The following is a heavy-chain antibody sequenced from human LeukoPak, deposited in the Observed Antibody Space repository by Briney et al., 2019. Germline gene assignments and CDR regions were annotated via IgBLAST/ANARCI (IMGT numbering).Heavy chain of an antibody. V-gene: IGHV3-33*06. CDR3: VKDRGVYGHGNWFDP. Sequence: GGSLRLSCAASGFTFSSYGMHWVRQAPGKGLEWVAVIWYDGSNKYYADSVKGRFTISRDNSKNTLYLQMNSLRAEDTAVYYCVKDRGVYGHGNWFDPWGQGTLVTVSS. CDR2: IWYDGSNK. J-gene: IGHJ5*02. D-gene: IGHD6-13*01. CDR1: GFTFSSYG.